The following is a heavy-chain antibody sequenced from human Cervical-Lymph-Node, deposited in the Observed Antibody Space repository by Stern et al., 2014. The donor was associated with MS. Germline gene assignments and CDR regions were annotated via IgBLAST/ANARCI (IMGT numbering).Heavy chain of an antibody. D-gene: IGHD3-22*01. CDR1: GGSISSGGYY. Sequence: VQLVESGPGLVKPSQTLSLTCTVSGGSISSGGYYWSWIRQHPGKGLEWIGYIYYSGSTYYNPSLKSRVTISVDTSKNQFSLKLSSVTAADTAVYYCARITHYDSSGQIDYWGQGTLVTVSS. V-gene: IGHV4-31*03. CDR2: IYYSGST. J-gene: IGHJ4*02. CDR3: ARITHYDSSGQIDY.